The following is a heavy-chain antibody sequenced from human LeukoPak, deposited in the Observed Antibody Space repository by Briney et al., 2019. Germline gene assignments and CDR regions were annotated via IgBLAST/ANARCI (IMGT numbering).Heavy chain of an antibody. Sequence: GASVKVSCKASGYTFTSYGISWVRQAPGQGLEWMGWISAYNGNTNYAQKLQGRVTMTTDTSTSTAYMELSSLRSEDTAVYYCARGYYDILTGYNGMYYYMDVWGKGTTVTVSS. CDR1: GYTFTSYG. CDR3: ARGYYDILTGYNGMYYYMDV. J-gene: IGHJ6*03. CDR2: ISAYNGNT. V-gene: IGHV1-18*01. D-gene: IGHD3-9*01.